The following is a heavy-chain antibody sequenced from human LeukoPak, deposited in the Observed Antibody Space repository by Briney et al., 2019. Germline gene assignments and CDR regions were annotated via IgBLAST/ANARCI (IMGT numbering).Heavy chain of an antibody. Sequence: SETLSLTCAVSGYSISSGYYWGWIRQPPGKGLEWIGSIYHSGSTYYNPSLKSRVTISVDTPKNQFSLKLSSVTAADTAVYYCARLWGVTMVRGVIITGWFDPWGQGTLVTVSS. CDR2: IYHSGST. V-gene: IGHV4-38-2*01. D-gene: IGHD3-10*01. CDR1: GYSISSGYY. CDR3: ARLWGVTMVRGVIITGWFDP. J-gene: IGHJ5*02.